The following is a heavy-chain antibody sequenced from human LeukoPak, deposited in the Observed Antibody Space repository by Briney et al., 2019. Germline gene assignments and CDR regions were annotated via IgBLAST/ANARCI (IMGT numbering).Heavy chain of an antibody. J-gene: IGHJ4*02. Sequence: GASVKVSCKASGYTFTGYYIHWVRQAPGQGLEWMGWMNPNSGNTGYAQKFQGRVTITTNTSISTAYMELSSLRSEDTAVYYCARGPQYQAYVYYFDYWGQGTLVTVSS. CDR3: ARGPQYQAYVYYFDY. D-gene: IGHD2-2*01. CDR1: GYTFTGYY. V-gene: IGHV1-8*03. CDR2: MNPNSGNT.